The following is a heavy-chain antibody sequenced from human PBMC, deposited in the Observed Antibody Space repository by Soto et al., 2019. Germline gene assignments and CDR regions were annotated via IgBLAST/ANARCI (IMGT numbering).Heavy chain of an antibody. CDR3: ARGPYYDLIWNYYYLDV. CDR2: IYYSGST. CDR1: GGSISGHY. Sequence: QVQLQESGPGLVKPSETLSLSCNVSGGSISGHYWSWVRQTPGKGLEWFGYIYYSGSTTYNPSLKSRVTIAEDTSQNHFSLRLPSVTAADPAVYYCARGPYYDLIWNYYYLDVWGKGTTVTVSS. D-gene: IGHD3-16*01. V-gene: IGHV4-59*08. J-gene: IGHJ6*03.